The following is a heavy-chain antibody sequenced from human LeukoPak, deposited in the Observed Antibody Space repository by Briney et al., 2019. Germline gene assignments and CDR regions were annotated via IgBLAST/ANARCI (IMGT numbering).Heavy chain of an antibody. D-gene: IGHD3-10*01. V-gene: IGHV4-39*07. CDR2: FTSSGST. J-gene: IGHJ4*02. CDR1: GGSISSSSYY. CDR3: AKNGLLWFGQYF. Sequence: PSETLSLTCTVSGGSISSSSYYWDWIRQPPGKGLEWIGSFTSSGSTFYNPSLKSRVTISVDTSKNQFSLKLSSVTAADTAVYYCAKNGLLWFGQYFWGQGTLVTVSS.